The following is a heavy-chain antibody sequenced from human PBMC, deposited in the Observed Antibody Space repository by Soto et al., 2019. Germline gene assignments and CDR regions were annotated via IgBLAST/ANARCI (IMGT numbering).Heavy chain of an antibody. J-gene: IGHJ4*02. D-gene: IGHD2-8*02. CDR1: GGSFSGNY. CDR2: INHSGST. Sequence: QVQLQQWGAGLLKPSETLSLTCAVYGGSFSGNYGSGIRQPPGKGLEWIGEINHSGSTNYTPSLKSRVTISVDTSKNQFSLKLSSVTAADTAVYYCARGQSSLLLDCWGQGVLVTVSS. CDR3: ARGQSSLLLDC. V-gene: IGHV4-34*01.